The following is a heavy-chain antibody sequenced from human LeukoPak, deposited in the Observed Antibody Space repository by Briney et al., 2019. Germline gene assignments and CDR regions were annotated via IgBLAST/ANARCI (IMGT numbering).Heavy chain of an antibody. D-gene: IGHD1-26*01. CDR1: GYSISSGYY. Sequence: PSETLSLTCTVSGYSISSGYYWNWIRQPAGKGLEWIGRIYTSGSTNYNPSLKSRVTMSVDTSKNQFSLKLSSVTAADTAVYYCARVASGSYSFDYWGQGTLVTVSS. CDR3: ARVASGSYSFDY. J-gene: IGHJ4*02. CDR2: IYTSGST. V-gene: IGHV4-4*07.